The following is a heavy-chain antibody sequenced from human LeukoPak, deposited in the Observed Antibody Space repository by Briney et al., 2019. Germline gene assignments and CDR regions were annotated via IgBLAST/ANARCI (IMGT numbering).Heavy chain of an antibody. Sequence: PGGSLRLSCAASGFTFSDAWMSWVRQAPGKGLEWVGRIKSKTDGGTTDYAAPVKGRFTISRDDSKNTLYLQMNSLKTEDTAVYYCTTRGGSFSILDYWGQGTLVTVSS. CDR3: TTRGGSFSILDY. D-gene: IGHD1-26*01. J-gene: IGHJ4*02. CDR1: GFTFSDAW. CDR2: IKSKTDGGTT. V-gene: IGHV3-15*01.